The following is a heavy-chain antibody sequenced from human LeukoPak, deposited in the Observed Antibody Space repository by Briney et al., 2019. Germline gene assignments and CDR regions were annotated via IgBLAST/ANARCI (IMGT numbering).Heavy chain of an antibody. D-gene: IGHD1-26*01. V-gene: IGHV3-23*01. CDR1: GFTVSSNY. CDR3: AKDGPSGSYPYWFFDL. J-gene: IGHJ2*01. Sequence: PGGSLRLSCAASGFTVSSNYMSWVRQAPGKGLEWVSAISGSGGNTYYTDSVKGRFTISRDNSKNTLYLQMNSLRAEDAAVYYCAKDGPSGSYPYWFFDLWGRGTLVTVSS. CDR2: ISGSGGNT.